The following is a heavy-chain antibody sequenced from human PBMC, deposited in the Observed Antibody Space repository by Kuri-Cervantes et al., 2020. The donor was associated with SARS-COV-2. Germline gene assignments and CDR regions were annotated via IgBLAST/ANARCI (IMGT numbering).Heavy chain of an antibody. CDR3: AKAKTTVTTFDY. CDR2: INSDGSSR. CDR1: GFTFSTYW. Sequence: GGSLRLSCAASGFTFSTYWMHWVRQAPGKGLVWVSRINSDGSSRSYADSVKGRFTISRDNAKNTLFLQMNSLRAEDTAVYYCAKAKTTVTTFDYWGQGTLVTVSS. D-gene: IGHD4-17*01. J-gene: IGHJ4*02. V-gene: IGHV3-74*01.